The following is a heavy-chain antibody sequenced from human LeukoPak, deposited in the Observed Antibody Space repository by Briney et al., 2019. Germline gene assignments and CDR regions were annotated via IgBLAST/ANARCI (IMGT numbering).Heavy chain of an antibody. V-gene: IGHV1-8*03. CDR1: GYTFTSYD. CDR3: ARGRKYQLLSPADAFDI. J-gene: IGHJ3*02. CDR2: MNPNSGNT. D-gene: IGHD2-2*01. Sequence: ASVKVSCKASGYTFTSYDINWVRQATGQGLEWMGWMNPNSGNTGYAQKFQGRVTITRNTSISTAYMELVSLRSEDTAVYYCARGRKYQLLSPADAFDIWGQGTMVTVSS.